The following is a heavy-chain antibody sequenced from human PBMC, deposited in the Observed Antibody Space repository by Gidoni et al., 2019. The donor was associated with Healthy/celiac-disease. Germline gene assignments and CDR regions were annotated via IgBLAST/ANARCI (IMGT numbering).Heavy chain of an antibody. Sequence: SGGSISSYYWSWIRQPPGKGLDWIGYIYYSGSTNYNHSLKSRVTISVDTSKNQFSLKLSSVTAADTAVYYCARTLPYGGVVYFDYWGQGTLVTVSS. D-gene: IGHD2-8*02. CDR3: ARTLPYGGVVYFDY. V-gene: IGHV4-59*12. CDR1: GGSISSYY. CDR2: IYYSGST. J-gene: IGHJ4*02.